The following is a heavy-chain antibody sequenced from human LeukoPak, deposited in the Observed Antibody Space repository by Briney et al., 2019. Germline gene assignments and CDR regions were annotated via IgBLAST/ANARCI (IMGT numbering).Heavy chain of an antibody. CDR3: ARAGITIFGVVTPYYYYGMDV. CDR2: INPNSGGT. J-gene: IGHJ6*02. Sequence: GASVKVSCKVSGYTLTELSMHWVRQAPGQGLEWMGRINPNSGGTNYAQKFQGRVTMTRDTSISTAYMELSRLRSDDTAVYYCARAGITIFGVVTPYYYYGMDVWGQGTTVTVSS. CDR1: GYTLTELS. V-gene: IGHV1-2*06. D-gene: IGHD3-3*01.